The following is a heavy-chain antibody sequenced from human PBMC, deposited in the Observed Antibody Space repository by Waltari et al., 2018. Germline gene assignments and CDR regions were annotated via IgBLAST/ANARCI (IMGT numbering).Heavy chain of an antibody. CDR3: ARDVTGYYYFDL. Sequence: EVQLVESGGGLIQPGGSLRLSCAASGFTVSTTYMNWVRQAPGKWLEWVSVISRDGTHYADSVKVRFTISRDNSKNTVYLQMNTLRAEDTALYYCARDVTGYYYFDLWGRGTLVTVSS. D-gene: IGHD3-16*01. J-gene: IGHJ2*01. CDR1: GFTVSTTY. V-gene: IGHV3-53*01. CDR2: ISRDGT.